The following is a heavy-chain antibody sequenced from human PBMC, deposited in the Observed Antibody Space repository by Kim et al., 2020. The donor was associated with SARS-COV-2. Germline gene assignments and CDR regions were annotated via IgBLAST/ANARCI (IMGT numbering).Heavy chain of an antibody. CDR3: ARAGYGDYLIYYYGMDV. J-gene: IGHJ6*02. CDR1: GFIFSSYG. CDR2: IWYDGSNK. D-gene: IGHD4-17*01. Sequence: GGSLRLSCAASGFIFSSYGMHWVRQAPGKGLEWVAVIWYDGSNKYYADSVKGRFTISRDNSKNTLYLQRNSLGAEDTAVYYCARAGYGDYLIYYYGMDVWGQGTTVTVSS. V-gene: IGHV3-33*01.